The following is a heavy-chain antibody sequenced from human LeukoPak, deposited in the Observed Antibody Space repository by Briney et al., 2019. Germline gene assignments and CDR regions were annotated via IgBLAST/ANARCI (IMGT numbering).Heavy chain of an antibody. CDR1: GGSFGAYY. Sequence: SETLSLTCAVYGGSFGAYYWSWIRQPPGKGLEWIGEINHSGSTNYNPSLKSRVTISVDTSKNQFSLKSSSVTAADTAVYYCARGGRYCSSITCLPSKRYYYYGMDVWGQGTTITVSS. V-gene: IGHV4-34*01. CDR2: INHSGST. J-gene: IGHJ6*02. CDR3: ARGGRYCSSITCLPSKRYYYYGMDV. D-gene: IGHD2-2*01.